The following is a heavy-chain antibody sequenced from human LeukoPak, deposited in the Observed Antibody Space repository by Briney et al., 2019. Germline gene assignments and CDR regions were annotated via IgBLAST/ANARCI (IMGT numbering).Heavy chain of an antibody. V-gene: IGHV4-39*07. CDR1: GGSISSSGFY. CDR3: ARGGDFWSGYLSRHFDY. D-gene: IGHD3-3*01. CDR2: INHSGST. J-gene: IGHJ4*02. Sequence: PSETLSLTCTVSGGSISSSGFYWSWIRQPPGNGLEWIGEINHSGSTNYNPSLKSRVTISVDTSKNQFSLKLSSVTAADTAVYYCARGGDFWSGYLSRHFDYWGQGTLVTVSS.